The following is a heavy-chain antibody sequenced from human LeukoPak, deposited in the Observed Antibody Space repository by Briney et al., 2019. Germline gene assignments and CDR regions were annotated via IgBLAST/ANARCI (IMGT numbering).Heavy chain of an antibody. Sequence: GGSLRLSCAASGFTFDDYAMHWVRQAPGKGLEWVSGISWNSGSIGYADSVKGRFTISRDNAKNSLYLQMNSLRAEDTALYYCAKDVGSGGDYYYGMDVWGQGTTFTVSS. CDR2: ISWNSGSI. CDR3: AKDVGSGGDYYYGMDV. V-gene: IGHV3-9*01. D-gene: IGHD3-10*01. CDR1: GFTFDDYA. J-gene: IGHJ6*02.